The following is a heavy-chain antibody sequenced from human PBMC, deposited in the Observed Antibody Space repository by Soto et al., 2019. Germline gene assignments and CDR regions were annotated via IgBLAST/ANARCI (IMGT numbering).Heavy chain of an antibody. CDR1: GFTFTNYW. CDR3: AKGLHITISEADC. CDR2: ISGSGGST. V-gene: IGHV3-23*01. Sequence: GGSLRLSCAASGFTFTNYWMAWVRQAPGKGPEWVSGISGSGGSTYYVDSVKGRFTISRDNPTNTLYLQMNSLRPEDTAVYYCAKGLHITISEADCWGKGTLVTVSS. D-gene: IGHD3-10*01. J-gene: IGHJ4*02.